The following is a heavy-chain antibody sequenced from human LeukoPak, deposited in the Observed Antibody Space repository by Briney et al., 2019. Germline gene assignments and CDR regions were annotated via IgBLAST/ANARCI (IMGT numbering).Heavy chain of an antibody. CDR2: IYYSGST. CDR1: GGSISSGGYS. CDR3: ARHRRITGTTIPPVWFDP. Sequence: PSQTLSLTCAVSGGSISSGGYSWSWIRQPPGKGLEWIGYIYYSGSTNYNPSLKSRVTISVDTSKNQFSLKLSSVTAADTAVYYCARHRRITGTTIPPVWFDPWGQGTLVTVSS. V-gene: IGHV4-30-4*07. D-gene: IGHD1-7*01. J-gene: IGHJ5*02.